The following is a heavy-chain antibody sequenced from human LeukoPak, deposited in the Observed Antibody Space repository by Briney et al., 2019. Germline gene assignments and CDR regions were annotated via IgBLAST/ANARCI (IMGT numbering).Heavy chain of an antibody. CDR1: GFSFSSYG. D-gene: IGHD2-2*01. V-gene: IGHV3-30*02. Sequence: GGSLRLSCAASGFSFSSYGMHWVRQAPGKGLEWVAFIRSDGNNKYYADSVKGRFTISRNNSKNTLYLQMNSLRTEDTAEYYCAKIMLVPAAPFDYWGQGTLVTVSS. J-gene: IGHJ4*02. CDR2: IRSDGNNK. CDR3: AKIMLVPAAPFDY.